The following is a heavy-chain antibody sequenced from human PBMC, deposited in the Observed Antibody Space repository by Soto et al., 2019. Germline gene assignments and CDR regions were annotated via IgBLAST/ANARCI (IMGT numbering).Heavy chain of an antibody. V-gene: IGHV4-59*11. J-gene: IGHJ4*02. Sequence: QVQLQESGPGLVKPSETLSLTCSVSGGSISNHYWSWIRQPPGKGLEWIVYIYYNGNTNYNPSLKSRVTKAVDTSRNQISLKLTTVTAADTAVYYCTRANWYAEYWGQGTLVTVSS. CDR2: IYYNGNT. CDR1: GGSISNHY. D-gene: IGHD1-20*01. CDR3: TRANWYAEY.